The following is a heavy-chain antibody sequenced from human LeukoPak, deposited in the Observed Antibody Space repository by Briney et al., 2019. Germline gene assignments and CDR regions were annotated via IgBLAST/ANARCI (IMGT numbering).Heavy chain of an antibody. CDR1: GGSISSYY. Sequence: SETLSLTCTVSGGSISSYYWSWIRQPAGKGLEWNGRIYTSGSTNYNPSLKSRVTMSVDTSKNQFSLKLSSVTAADTAVYYCARDHGIAAAGNWFDPWGQETLVTVSS. J-gene: IGHJ5*02. D-gene: IGHD6-13*01. CDR3: ARDHGIAAAGNWFDP. CDR2: IYTSGST. V-gene: IGHV4-4*07.